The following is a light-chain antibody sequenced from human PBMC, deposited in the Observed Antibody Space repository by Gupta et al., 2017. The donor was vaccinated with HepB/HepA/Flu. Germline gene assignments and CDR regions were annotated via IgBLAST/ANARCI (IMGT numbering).Light chain of an antibody. CDR3: QHYSSYLT. J-gene: IGKJ4*01. CDR2: KAS. V-gene: IGKV1-5*03. CDR1: QSIFNW. Sequence: DIQMTQSPSTLSASVGERVTITCRASQSIFNWLAWYQQKPGKAPKLLISKASSLESGVPSRFSGSGSGTEFTITISSLQPDDCATYHCQHYSSYLTFGGGTKVEIK.